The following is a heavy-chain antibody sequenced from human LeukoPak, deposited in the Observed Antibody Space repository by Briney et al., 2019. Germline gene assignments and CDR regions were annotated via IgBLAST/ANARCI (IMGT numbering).Heavy chain of an antibody. CDR2: INPNSGGT. Sequence: ASVKVSCKASGYTFTGYYMHWVRQAPGQGLEWMGWINPNSGGTNYAQKFQGWVTMTRDTSISTAYMELSRLRSDDTAVYYCARAGRYFDWLAGVGRNAFDIWGQGTMVTVSS. CDR1: GYTFTGYY. CDR3: ARAGRYFDWLAGVGRNAFDI. D-gene: IGHD3-9*01. V-gene: IGHV1-2*04. J-gene: IGHJ3*02.